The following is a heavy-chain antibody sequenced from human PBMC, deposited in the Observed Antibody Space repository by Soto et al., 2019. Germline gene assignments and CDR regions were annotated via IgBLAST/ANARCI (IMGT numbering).Heavy chain of an antibody. J-gene: IGHJ6*02. CDR1: GFTFSSYG. CDR3: AKISYYGSGTRGYGMDV. Sequence: QVQLVESGGGVVQPGRSLRLSCAASGFTFSSYGMHWVRQAPGKGLEWVAIISYDGTNKYYADSVKGRFTISRDNSKNTLYLQMNSLRTEDTAVYYCAKISYYGSGTRGYGMDVWGQGTTVTVSS. D-gene: IGHD3-10*01. V-gene: IGHV3-30*18. CDR2: ISYDGTNK.